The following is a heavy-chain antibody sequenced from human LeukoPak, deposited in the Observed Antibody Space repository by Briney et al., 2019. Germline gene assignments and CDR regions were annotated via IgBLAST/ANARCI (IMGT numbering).Heavy chain of an antibody. CDR1: GFTFSSYG. D-gene: IGHD5-18*01. V-gene: IGHV3-30*18. CDR2: ISYDGSNK. J-gene: IGHJ3*02. Sequence: GSLRLSCAASGFTFSSYGMHWVRQAPGKGLEWVAVISYDGSNKYYADSVKGRFTISRDNSKNTLYLQMNSLRAEDTAVYYCAKGLNTAMVSPGDAFDIWGQGTMVTVSS. CDR3: AKGLNTAMVSPGDAFDI.